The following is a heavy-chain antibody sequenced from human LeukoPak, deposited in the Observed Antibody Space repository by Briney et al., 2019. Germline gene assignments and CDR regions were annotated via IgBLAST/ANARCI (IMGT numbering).Heavy chain of an antibody. J-gene: IGHJ4*02. CDR2: IYTSGST. Sequence: SETLSLTCTVSGGSISSYYWSWIRQPPGKGLEWIEYIYTSGSTNYNPSLKSRVTISVDTSKNQFSLKLSSVTAADTAVYYCARLLQSQSDYWGQGTLVTVSS. CDR1: GGSISSYY. CDR3: ARLLQSQSDY. V-gene: IGHV4-4*09. D-gene: IGHD4-11*01.